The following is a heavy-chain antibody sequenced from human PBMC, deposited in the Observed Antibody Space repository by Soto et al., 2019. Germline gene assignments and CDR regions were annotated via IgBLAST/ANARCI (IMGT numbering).Heavy chain of an antibody. D-gene: IGHD2-2*02. Sequence: GSLRLSCVASGFTFTRYSMNWVRQAPGKGLEWVSSISSTTNYIYYADSMKGRFTVSRDNAKNSVYLEMNSLSAEDAAVYYCARDLFDIVVVPAAIKKYYYYGMDVWGKGTTVTVSS. CDR2: ISSTTNYI. J-gene: IGHJ6*04. V-gene: IGHV3-21*01. CDR3: ARDLFDIVVVPAAIKKYYYYGMDV. CDR1: GFTFTRYS.